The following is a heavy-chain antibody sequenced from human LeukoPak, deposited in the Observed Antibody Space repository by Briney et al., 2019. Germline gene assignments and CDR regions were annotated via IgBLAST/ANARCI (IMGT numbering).Heavy chain of an antibody. D-gene: IGHD3-10*01. V-gene: IGHV3-30*02. CDR1: GFIFSTYG. CDR2: IRYDESDK. Sequence: GGSLRLSCAASGFIFSTYGMHWVRQAPGKGLEWVAFIRYDESDKYYADSVKGRFTISRDNSKNTLYLQMNSLRAEDTAVYYCAREESWGQGTLVTVSS. CDR3: AREES. J-gene: IGHJ5*02.